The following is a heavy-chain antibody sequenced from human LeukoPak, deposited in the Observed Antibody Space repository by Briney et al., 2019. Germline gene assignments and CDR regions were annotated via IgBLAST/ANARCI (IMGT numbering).Heavy chain of an antibody. CDR1: GGSISSSGYY. J-gene: IGHJ4*02. CDR2: IYYSGST. V-gene: IGHV4-39*07. D-gene: IGHD5-18*01. Sequence: SETLSLTCTVSGGSISSSGYYWGWIRQPPGKGLEWIGSIYYSGSTYYNPSLKSRVTISVDTSKNQFSLKLRSVTAADTAVYYCARIYRGYIYGPYDYWGQGTLVTVSS. CDR3: ARIYRGYIYGPYDY.